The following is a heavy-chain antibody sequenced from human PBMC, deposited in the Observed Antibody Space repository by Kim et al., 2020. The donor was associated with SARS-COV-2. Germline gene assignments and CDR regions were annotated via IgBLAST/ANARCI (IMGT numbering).Heavy chain of an antibody. Sequence: GGSLRLSCAASGFTFSSYAMSWVRQAPGKGLEWVSAISDSGGSKYYADSVKGRFTISRDNSKNTLYLQMNSLRAEDTAVYYCAKETIEYYYYMEVWGNVTTVTVSS. CDR2: ISDSGGSK. CDR3: AKETIEYYYYMEV. CDR1: GFTFSSYA. V-gene: IGHV3-23*01. D-gene: IGHD1-1*01. J-gene: IGHJ6*03.